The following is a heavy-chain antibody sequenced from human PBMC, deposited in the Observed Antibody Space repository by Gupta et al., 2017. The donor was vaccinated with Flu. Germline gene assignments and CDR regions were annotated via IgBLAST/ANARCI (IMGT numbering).Heavy chain of an antibody. CDR3: ARGAPSPSGYKVFDH. D-gene: IGHD2-2*02. Sequence: QVQLVQSGPEVKKPGASVKVSCTASGYTFTGYHVHWVRQAPGQGLEWMGGVNSNNGDIGCAKKFQGRVTMARDTAISTAYMDLSSLRSDDTAVYYCARGAPSPSGYKVFDHWGQGTLVTVSS. V-gene: IGHV1-2*02. J-gene: IGHJ5*02. CDR2: VNSNNGDI. CDR1: GYTFTGYH.